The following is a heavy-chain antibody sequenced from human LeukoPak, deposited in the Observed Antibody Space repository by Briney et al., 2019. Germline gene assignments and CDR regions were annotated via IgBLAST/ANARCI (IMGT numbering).Heavy chain of an antibody. D-gene: IGHD1-26*01. J-gene: IGHJ3*02. V-gene: IGHV3-21*01. Sequence: PGGSLRLSCAASGFTFSSYSMNWVRQAPGKGLEWVSSIDFRSGDSFYADSVKGRFAISRDNAKRSLYLQMHSLRAEDTAVYYCARVRGATYDAFDIWGQGTMVTVSS. CDR2: IDFRSGDS. CDR3: ARVRGATYDAFDI. CDR1: GFTFSSYS.